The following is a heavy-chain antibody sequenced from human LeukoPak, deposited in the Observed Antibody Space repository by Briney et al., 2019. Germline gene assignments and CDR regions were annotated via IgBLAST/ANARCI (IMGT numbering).Heavy chain of an antibody. CDR2: IYSSGST. V-gene: IGHV4-61*02. D-gene: IGHD2-2*01. CDR1: GDSISSGSYY. J-gene: IGHJ5*02. CDR3: ASLTGYCSSTSCYNWFDP. Sequence: SETPSLTCTASGDSISSGSYYWSWIRQPAGKGLEWIGRIYSSGSTNYNPSLKSRVTISVDTSKNQFSLKLSSVTAADTAVYYCASLTGYCSSTSCYNWFDPWGQGTLVTVSS.